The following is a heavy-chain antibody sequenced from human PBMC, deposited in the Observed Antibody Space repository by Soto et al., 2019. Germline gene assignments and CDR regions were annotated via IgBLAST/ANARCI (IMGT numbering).Heavy chain of an antibody. D-gene: IGHD1-26*01. J-gene: IGHJ6*02. CDR3: AGRGSYRYYYYGMDV. Sequence: ETLSLTGAGYGGSFSGYYWSWIRQPPGKGLEWIGEINHSGSTNYNPSLKSRVTISVDTSKNQFSLKLSSVTAADTAVYYCAGRGSYRYYYYGMDVWGQGTTVTVSS. CDR2: INHSGST. CDR1: GGSFSGYY. V-gene: IGHV4-34*01.